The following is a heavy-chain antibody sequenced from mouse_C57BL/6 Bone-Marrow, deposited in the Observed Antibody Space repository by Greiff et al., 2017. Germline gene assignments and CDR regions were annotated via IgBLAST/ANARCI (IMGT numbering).Heavy chain of an antibody. Sequence: VQLQQSGAELVRPGTSVKMSCKASGYTFTNYWIGWAKQRPGHGLEWIGDIYPGGGYTNYNEKFKGKATLTADKSSSTAYMQFSSLTSEDSAIYYCARKGYGSPYYFDYWGQGTTLTVSS. CDR2: IYPGGGYT. J-gene: IGHJ2*01. D-gene: IGHD1-1*01. CDR3: ARKGYGSPYYFDY. CDR1: GYTFTNYW. V-gene: IGHV1-63*01.